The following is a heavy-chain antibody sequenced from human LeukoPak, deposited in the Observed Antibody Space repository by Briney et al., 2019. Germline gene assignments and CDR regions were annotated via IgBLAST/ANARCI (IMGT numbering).Heavy chain of an antibody. CDR2: IYHSGST. V-gene: IGHV4-30-2*01. J-gene: IGHJ1*01. D-gene: IGHD1-26*01. CDR3: ARDRRVGATPRVYFQH. CDR1: GGSISSGGYS. Sequence: PSETLSLTCAVSGGSISSGGYSWSWIRQPPGKGLEWIGYIYHSGSTYYNPSLKSRVTISVDRSKNQFSLKLSSVTAADTAVYYCARDRRVGATPRVYFQHWGQGTLVTVSS.